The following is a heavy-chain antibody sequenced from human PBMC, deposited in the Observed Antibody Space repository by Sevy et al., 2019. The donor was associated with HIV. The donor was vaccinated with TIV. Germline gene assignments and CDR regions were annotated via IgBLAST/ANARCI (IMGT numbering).Heavy chain of an antibody. Sequence: GGSLRLSCAASGFSVSTNYMSWVRQAPGKGLEWVSVIYSGGTTFHADSVKGRFTISRDKSKNTVYLQMKSLRAEDTAVYYCAREVTDGYNLWYYFDYWGQGTLVTVSS. V-gene: IGHV3-53*01. D-gene: IGHD5-12*01. CDR3: AREVTDGYNLWYYFDY. CDR1: GFSVSTNY. J-gene: IGHJ4*02. CDR2: IYSGGTT.